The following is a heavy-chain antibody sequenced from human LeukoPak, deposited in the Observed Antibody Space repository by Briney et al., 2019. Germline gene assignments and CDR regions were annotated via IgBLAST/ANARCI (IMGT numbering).Heavy chain of an antibody. V-gene: IGHV4-39*01. CDR1: GGSISSSIYY. CDR2: IYYSGTT. J-gene: IGHJ4*02. Sequence: SETLSLTCTVSGGSISSSIYYWGWIRQPPGKGLEWIGSIYYSGTTYYNPSLKSRVTISVDTSKNQFSLKLSSVTAADTAVYYCASQRNWSDVSPFYFDYWGQGTLVTVSS. D-gene: IGHD3-16*01. CDR3: ASQRNWSDVSPFYFDY.